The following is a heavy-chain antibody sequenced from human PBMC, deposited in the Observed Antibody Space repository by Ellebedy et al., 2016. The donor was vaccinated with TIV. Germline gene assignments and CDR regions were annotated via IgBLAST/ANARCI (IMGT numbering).Heavy chain of an antibody. V-gene: IGHV4-30-4*01. D-gene: IGHD3-10*01. CDR1: GGSITAGDHY. CDR2: ISSDGST. J-gene: IGHJ6*03. Sequence: SETLSLTXSVSGGSITAGDHYWNWVRQTPGKGLEWIGYISSDGSTHWHSSLDSRVTIAFDTSKNEFSLRLRSVTAADTAVYYCARKYYYDSGSYWGSYYYYYYMDVWGKGTTVTVSS. CDR3: ARKYYYDSGSYWGSYYYYYYMDV.